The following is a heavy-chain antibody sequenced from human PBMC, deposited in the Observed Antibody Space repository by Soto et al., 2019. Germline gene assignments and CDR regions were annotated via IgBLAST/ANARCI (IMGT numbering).Heavy chain of an antibody. CDR3: ARHVGYCSGGSCPGRLDY. CDR2: IYYSGST. V-gene: IGHV4-59*08. J-gene: IGHJ4*02. Sequence: QVQLQESGPGLVKPSETLSLTCTVSGGSISSYYWSWIRQPPGKGLEWIGYIYYSGSTNYNPSLKSRVTISVDTSKNQFSLKLSSVTAADTAVYYCARHVGYCSGGSCPGRLDYWGQGTLVTVSS. D-gene: IGHD2-15*01. CDR1: GGSISSYY.